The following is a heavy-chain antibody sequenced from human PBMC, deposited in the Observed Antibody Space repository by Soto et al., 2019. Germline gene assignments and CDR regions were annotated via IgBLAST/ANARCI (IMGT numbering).Heavy chain of an antibody. CDR2: INPNSGGT. CDR3: ARGGWAAMVPFDY. V-gene: IGHV1-2*04. CDR1: GYTFTGYY. D-gene: IGHD5-18*01. J-gene: IGHJ4*02. Sequence: QVQLVQSGAEVKKPGASVKVSCKASGYTFTGYYMHWVRQAPGQGLEWMGWINPNSGGTYYAQKFQGWVTMTRDTSISTAYMELSRLRSDDTAVYYCARGGWAAMVPFDYWGQGTLVTVSS.